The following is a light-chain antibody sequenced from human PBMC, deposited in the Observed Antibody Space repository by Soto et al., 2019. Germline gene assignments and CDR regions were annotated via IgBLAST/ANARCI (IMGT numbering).Light chain of an antibody. J-gene: IGKJ4*01. CDR3: QQYNNWPRAT. Sequence: EIVMTPSPATLSVSPGESATLSCRASQSVSSNVAWYQQTPGQAPRLLIYSVSTRATGIPARFSGSGSGTEFTLTISSLQSEDFAVYYCQQYNNWPRATFGGGTKVDIK. CDR2: SVS. V-gene: IGKV3-15*01. CDR1: QSVSSN.